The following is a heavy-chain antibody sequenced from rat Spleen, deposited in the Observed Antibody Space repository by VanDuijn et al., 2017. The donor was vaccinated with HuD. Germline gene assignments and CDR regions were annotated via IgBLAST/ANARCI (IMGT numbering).Heavy chain of an antibody. D-gene: IGHD1-1*01. V-gene: IGHV5-31*01. CDR1: GFTFNIYW. CDR2: ITNTGGGT. J-gene: IGHJ2*01. CDR3: ARQGTRWYYFDY. Sequence: EVQLVESGGGLVQPGRSLKLSCVASGFTFNIYWMSWIRQAPGKGPEWLASITNTGGGTYYPDSVRGRFTISRDNAKNTLYLQMDSLRSEDTATYYCARQGTRWYYFDYWGQGVMVTVSS.